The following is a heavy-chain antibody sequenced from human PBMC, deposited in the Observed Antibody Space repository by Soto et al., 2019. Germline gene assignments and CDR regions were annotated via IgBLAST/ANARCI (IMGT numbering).Heavy chain of an antibody. CDR1: GDSISRNGYF. Sequence: PSETLSLTCTVSGDSISRNGYFWTWIRQHPGKGLEWIGYIYNSGSSYYNPSLKSRVIISVDTSKNHSSLNLTAVTAADTAVYYCARGTMLRGPGYYYAMDVWGQGTTVTVSS. CDR2: IYNSGSS. CDR3: ARGTMLRGPGYYYAMDV. J-gene: IGHJ6*02. D-gene: IGHD3-10*01. V-gene: IGHV4-31*03.